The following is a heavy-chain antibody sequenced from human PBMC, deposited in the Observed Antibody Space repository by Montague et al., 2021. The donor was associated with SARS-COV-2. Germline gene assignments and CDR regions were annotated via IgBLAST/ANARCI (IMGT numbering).Heavy chain of an antibody. J-gene: IGHJ4*02. D-gene: IGHD2-21*02. V-gene: IGHV4-59*08. CDR3: ERHSEISDCAVFDY. CDR1: GGSMNSYY. Sequence: SETLSLTCTVSGGSMNSYYWCWIRQPPGKGLEWIGWIYYSGSSYYHPSLRSRLTISADTSRSQFYLNLTSVTAADTAVFFCERHSEISDCAVFDYWGQGTLVTVSS. CDR2: IYYSGSS.